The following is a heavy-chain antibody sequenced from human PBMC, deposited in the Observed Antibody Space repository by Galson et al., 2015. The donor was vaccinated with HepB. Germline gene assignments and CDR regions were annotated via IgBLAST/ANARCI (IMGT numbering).Heavy chain of an antibody. Sequence: SLRLSCAASGFTFSSYSMNWVRQAPGKGLEWVSYISSSSSTIYYADSVKGRFTISRDNAKNSLYLQMNSLRDEDTAVYYCASLEMTTVTTGLYYYYGMDVWGQGTTVTVSS. CDR1: GFTFSSYS. J-gene: IGHJ6*02. V-gene: IGHV3-48*02. D-gene: IGHD4-17*01. CDR2: ISSSSSTI. CDR3: ASLEMTTVTTGLYYYYGMDV.